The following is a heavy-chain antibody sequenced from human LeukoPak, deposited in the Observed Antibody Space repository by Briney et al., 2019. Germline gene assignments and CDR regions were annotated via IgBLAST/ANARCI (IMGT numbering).Heavy chain of an antibody. J-gene: IGHJ6*02. CDR3: ARDSGSNLYYYYYGMDV. CDR2: ISAYNGNT. V-gene: IGHV1-18*01. D-gene: IGHD1-26*01. CDR1: GYTFTSYG. Sequence: ASVKVSCKASGYTFTSYGISWVRQAPGQGLEWMGWISAYNGNTNYAQKLQGRVTMTTDTSTSTAYMELRSLRSDDTAVCYCARDSGSNLYYYYYGMDVWGQGTTVTVSS.